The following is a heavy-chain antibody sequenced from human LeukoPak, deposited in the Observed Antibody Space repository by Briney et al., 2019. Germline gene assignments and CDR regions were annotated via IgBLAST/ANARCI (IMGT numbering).Heavy chain of an antibody. Sequence: GGSLRLSCAASGFTFSSYAMSWVRQAPGKGLEWVSAISGSGGSTYYADSVKGRFTISRDNSKNTLYLQMNGLRAEDTAVYYCAKDSPSHGLLWFGTAFDYWGQGTLVTVSS. CDR3: AKDSPSHGLLWFGTAFDY. V-gene: IGHV3-23*01. CDR1: GFTFSSYA. CDR2: ISGSGGST. D-gene: IGHD3-10*01. J-gene: IGHJ4*02.